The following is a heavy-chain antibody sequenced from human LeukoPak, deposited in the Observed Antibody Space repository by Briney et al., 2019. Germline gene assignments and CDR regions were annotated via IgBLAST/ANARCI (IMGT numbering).Heavy chain of an antibody. D-gene: IGHD4-23*01. CDR3: ARPQDHGGNVENFDI. Sequence: ASVKVSCKASGYTFSAYYIHWMRQAPGQGLEWMGWINPNSGGTNYALKFRGRVTMTRDTSISTANMELTSLRSDDTAVYYCARPQDHGGNVENFDIWGQGTLVTVSS. J-gene: IGHJ3*02. CDR1: GYTFSAYY. CDR2: INPNSGGT. V-gene: IGHV1-2*02.